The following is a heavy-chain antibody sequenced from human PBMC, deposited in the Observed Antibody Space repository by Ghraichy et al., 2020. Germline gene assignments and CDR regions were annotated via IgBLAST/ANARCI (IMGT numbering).Heavy chain of an antibody. CDR3: ARALHSYDFWSGYSPYFDY. Sequence: GESLNISCAASGFTFSSYEMNWVRQAPGKGLEWVSYISSSGSTIYYADSVKGRFTISRDNAKNSLYLQMNSLRAEDTAVYYCARALHSYDFWSGYSPYFDYWGQGTLVTVSS. CDR2: ISSSGSTI. V-gene: IGHV3-48*03. J-gene: IGHJ4*02. CDR1: GFTFSSYE. D-gene: IGHD3-3*01.